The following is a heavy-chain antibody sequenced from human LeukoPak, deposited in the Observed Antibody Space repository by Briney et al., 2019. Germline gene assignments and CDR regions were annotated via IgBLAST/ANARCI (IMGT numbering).Heavy chain of an antibody. Sequence: PSETLSLTCTVSGGSISSYYWSWIRQPPGKGLEWIGYVYSSGSTNYNPSLKSRVTISVDTSKNQFSLKLSSVTAADTAVYYCARVQAYGGKGYFDYWGQGTLVTVSS. D-gene: IGHD4-23*01. CDR3: ARVQAYGGKGYFDY. CDR1: GGSISSYY. CDR2: VYSSGST. V-gene: IGHV4-59*01. J-gene: IGHJ4*02.